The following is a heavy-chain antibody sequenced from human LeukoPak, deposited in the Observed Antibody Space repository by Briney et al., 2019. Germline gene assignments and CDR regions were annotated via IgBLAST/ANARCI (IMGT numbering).Heavy chain of an antibody. J-gene: IGHJ6*02. CDR3: ARDDSRYGGNPVEGMDV. D-gene: IGHD4-23*01. Sequence: ASVKVSCKASGYTITGYYMHWVRQAPGQGLEWMGRINPNSGGTNYAQKFQGRVTMTRDTSISTAYMELSRLRSDDTAVYYCARDDSRYGGNPVEGMDVWGQGTTVTVSS. V-gene: IGHV1-2*06. CDR1: GYTITGYY. CDR2: INPNSGGT.